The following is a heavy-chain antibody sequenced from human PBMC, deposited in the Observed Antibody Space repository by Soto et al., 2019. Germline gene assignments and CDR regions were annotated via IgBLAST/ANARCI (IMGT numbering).Heavy chain of an antibody. CDR1: GYTFPSYG. J-gene: IGHJ4*02. D-gene: IGHD3-22*01. V-gene: IGHV1-18*01. Sequence: QVQLVQSGAEVKEPGASVKVSCKASGYTFPSYGLNWVRQAPGQGLEWMGWISAYNGNTNYAQKFQGRVTMTTDTSTSTAYMELRRLRSDDTAVYYCARSGSSGDYLDYWGQGTLVTVSA. CDR2: ISAYNGNT. CDR3: ARSGSSGDYLDY.